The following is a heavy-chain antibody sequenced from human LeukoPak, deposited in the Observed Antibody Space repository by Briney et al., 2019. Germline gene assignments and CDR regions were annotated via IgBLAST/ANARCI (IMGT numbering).Heavy chain of an antibody. Sequence: PGGSLRLSCAASGFTVSSNYMSWVRQAPGKGLEWVSVIYSGGSTYYADSVKGRFTISRDNAKNSLYLQMNSLRAEDTAVYYCARGSPYSSGWYRYWGQGTLVTVSS. J-gene: IGHJ4*02. D-gene: IGHD6-19*01. CDR2: IYSGGST. CDR1: GFTVSSNY. CDR3: ARGSPYSSGWYRY. V-gene: IGHV3-53*01.